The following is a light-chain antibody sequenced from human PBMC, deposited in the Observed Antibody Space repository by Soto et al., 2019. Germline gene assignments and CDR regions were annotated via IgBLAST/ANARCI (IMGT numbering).Light chain of an antibody. CDR2: GTS. Sequence: EIVMTQSPATLPVSPGERATLSCRASQSVTSTLAWYQQKPGQAPRLLIYGTSTRATGIPARFSGSGSGTEFTLTISSLQSEDFAVYYCQQYNSWPRTFGQGTKVDIK. J-gene: IGKJ1*01. CDR3: QQYNSWPRT. V-gene: IGKV3-15*01. CDR1: QSVTST.